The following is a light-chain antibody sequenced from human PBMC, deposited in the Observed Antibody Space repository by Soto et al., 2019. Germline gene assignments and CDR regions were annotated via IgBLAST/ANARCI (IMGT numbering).Light chain of an antibody. J-gene: IGLJ2*01. CDR3: GSWDSSLSTVV. Sequence: QSVLTQPSSVSAAPGQTVTISCSGSRSNFGKNFVSWYQQLPGTAPKLLIYEDNKRLSRIPDRFSGSKSGTSATLGVTGLQTGDEADYYCGSWDSSLSTVVFGGGTKLTVL. CDR2: EDN. CDR1: RSNFGKNF. V-gene: IGLV1-51*01.